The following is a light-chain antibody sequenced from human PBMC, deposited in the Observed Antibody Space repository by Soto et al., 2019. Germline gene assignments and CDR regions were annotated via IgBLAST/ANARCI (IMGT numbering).Light chain of an antibody. CDR1: SNNVGGYNY. Sequence: QSALTQPRSVSGSPGQSVTISCTGASNNVGGYNYVSWYQHHPGKVPQLIIYDVTKRPSGVPDRFSGSKSGNTAPLTISGLQVEDEADYYCCSYAGTYTWIFGGGTKVTVL. CDR3: CSYAGTYTWI. J-gene: IGLJ2*01. CDR2: DVT. V-gene: IGLV2-11*01.